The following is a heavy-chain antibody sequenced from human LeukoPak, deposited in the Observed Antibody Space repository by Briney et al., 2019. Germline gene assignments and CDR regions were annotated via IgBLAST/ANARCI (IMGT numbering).Heavy chain of an antibody. D-gene: IGHD2-2*02. CDR2: IYYSGST. V-gene: IGHV4-59*01. CDR1: GGSISSYY. CDR3: ARATPGYCSSTSCYNPYNWFDP. J-gene: IGHJ5*02. Sequence: SETLSLTCTVSGGSISSYYWSWIRQPPGWGLKWIGYIYYSGSTNYNPSLKSRVTISVDTSKNQFSLKLSSVTAADTAVYYCARATPGYCSSTSCYNPYNWFDPWGQGTLVTVSS.